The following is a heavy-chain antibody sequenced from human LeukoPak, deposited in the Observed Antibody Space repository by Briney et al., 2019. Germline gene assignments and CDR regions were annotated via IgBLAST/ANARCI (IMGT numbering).Heavy chain of an antibody. CDR2: ISSSSSTI. D-gene: IGHD3-9*01. CDR1: GFTFSSYS. Sequence: GGSLRLSCAASGFTFSSYSMNWVRQAPGKGLEWVSYISSSSSTIYYADSVKGRFTISRDNAKNSLYLQMNSLRDEDTAVYYCARDLGNYDILTGYYSDAFDIWGQGTMVTVS. J-gene: IGHJ3*02. V-gene: IGHV3-48*02. CDR3: ARDLGNYDILTGYYSDAFDI.